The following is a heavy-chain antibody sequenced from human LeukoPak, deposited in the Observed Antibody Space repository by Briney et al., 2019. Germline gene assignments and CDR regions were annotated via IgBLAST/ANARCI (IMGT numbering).Heavy chain of an antibody. J-gene: IGHJ3*02. V-gene: IGHV4-59*01. CDR1: GGSISSYY. Sequence: PSETLSLTCTVSGGSISSYYWSWIRQPPGKGLKWIGYIYYSGSTNYNPSLKSRVTISVDTSKNQFSLKLSSVTAADTAVYYCARTGGEGDDAFDIWGQGTMVTVSS. D-gene: IGHD3-10*01. CDR2: IYYSGST. CDR3: ARTGGEGDDAFDI.